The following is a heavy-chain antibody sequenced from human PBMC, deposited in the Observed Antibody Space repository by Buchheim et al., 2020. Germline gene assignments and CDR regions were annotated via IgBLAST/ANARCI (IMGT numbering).Heavy chain of an antibody. Sequence: QVQLQESGPGLVKPSQTLSLTCTVSGGPISSGGYYWSWIRQHPGKGLEWIGYIYYSGSTYYNPSLKSRVTISVDTSKNQFSLKLSSVTTADTAVYYCARRGPAYCGGDCYSGWFDPWGQGTL. CDR1: GGPISSGGYY. CDR3: ARRGPAYCGGDCYSGWFDP. J-gene: IGHJ5*02. CDR2: IYYSGST. D-gene: IGHD2-21*02. V-gene: IGHV4-31*03.